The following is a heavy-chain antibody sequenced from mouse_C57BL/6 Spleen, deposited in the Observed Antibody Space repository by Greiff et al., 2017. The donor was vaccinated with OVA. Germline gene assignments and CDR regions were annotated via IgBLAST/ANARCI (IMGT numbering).Heavy chain of an antibody. D-gene: IGHD2-1*01. V-gene: IGHV5-17*01. CDR3: ARPIYYGNLYYAMDY. CDR2: ISSGSSTI. CDR1: GFTFSDYG. Sequence: EVNVVESGGGLVKPGGSLKLSCAASGFTFSDYGMHWVRQAPEKGLEWVAYISSGSSTIYYADTVKGRFTISRDNAKNTLFLQMTSLRSEDTAMYYCARPIYYGNLYYAMDYWGQGTSVTVSS. J-gene: IGHJ4*01.